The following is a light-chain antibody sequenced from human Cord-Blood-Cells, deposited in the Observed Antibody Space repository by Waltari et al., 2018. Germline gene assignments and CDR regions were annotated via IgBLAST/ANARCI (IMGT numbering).Light chain of an antibody. J-gene: IGLJ2*01. Sequence: QSALTQPASVSGSPGQSITISCTGTSSDVGSYTLVSWYQPHPGKAPKLMIYEGSKRPSGVSNRFSGSKSGNTASLTISGLQAEDEADYYCCSYAGSSTFVVFGGGTKLTVL. CDR2: EGS. CDR3: CSYAGSSTFVV. V-gene: IGLV2-23*03. CDR1: SSDVGSYTL.